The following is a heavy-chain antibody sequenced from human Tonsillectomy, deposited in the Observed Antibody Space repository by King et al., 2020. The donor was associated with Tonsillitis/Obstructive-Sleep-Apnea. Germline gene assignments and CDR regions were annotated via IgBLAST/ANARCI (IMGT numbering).Heavy chain of an antibody. CDR2: INHSATT. D-gene: IGHD1-7*01. CDR1: GGSFSGYY. J-gene: IGHJ4*02. V-gene: IGHV4-34*01. CDR3: ARVDVTGTTVVFDY. Sequence: VQLPQWGAGLLKPSETLSLTCAVYGGSFSGYYWSWLRQPPGKGLEWIGEINHSATTNHNPSLKSRVTISVDTSKNQFSLKLSSVTAADTAVYYCARVDVTGTTVVFDYWGQGTLVTVSS.